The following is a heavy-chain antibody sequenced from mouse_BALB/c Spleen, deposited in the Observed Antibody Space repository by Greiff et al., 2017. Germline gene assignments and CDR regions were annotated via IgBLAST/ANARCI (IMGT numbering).Heavy chain of an antibody. CDR2: IDPENGNT. J-gene: IGHJ1*01. Sequence: VQLQQSGAELVRPGALVKLSCKASGFNIRDYYMHWVKQRPEQGLEWIGWIDPENGNTIYDPKFQGKASITADTSSNTAYLQLSSLTSEDTAVYYCARHYYGSSPYFDVWGAGTTVTVSS. CDR3: ARHYYGSSPYFDV. CDR1: GFNIRDYY. D-gene: IGHD1-1*01. V-gene: IGHV14-1*02.